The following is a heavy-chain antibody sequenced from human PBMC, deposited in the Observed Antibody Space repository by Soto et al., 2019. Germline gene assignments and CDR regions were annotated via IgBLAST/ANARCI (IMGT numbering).Heavy chain of an antibody. CDR2: PYSGGST. Sequence: DVQLVESGGGLVPPGGSLRLSCAISGFSVSSNYLSWVRPAPGKGLEWVSVPYSGGSTYYADAVQGRFTISRDKANNTLYLQMRRVRAEDTAVYFCARHRHPRGTVGATSPLDPWGQGTQGTVSS. CDR3: ARHRHPRGTVGATSPLDP. CDR1: GFSVSSNY. V-gene: IGHV3-53*01. D-gene: IGHD1-26*01. J-gene: IGHJ5*02.